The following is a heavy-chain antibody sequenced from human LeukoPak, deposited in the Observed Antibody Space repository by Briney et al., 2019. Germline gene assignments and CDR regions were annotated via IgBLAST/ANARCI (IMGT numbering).Heavy chain of an antibody. J-gene: IGHJ4*02. CDR3: ARDYDSSYHWGY. D-gene: IGHD6-6*01. CDR2: IGGGGDVT. Sequence: PGGSLRLSCTASGFTFRKYIMTWVRQAPGKGLEWVSSIGGGGDVTFYADSVKGRFRISRDDSKNTLYLQMNSLRAEDTAVYYCARDYDSSYHWGYWGQGTLVTVSS. V-gene: IGHV3-23*01. CDR1: GFTFRKYI.